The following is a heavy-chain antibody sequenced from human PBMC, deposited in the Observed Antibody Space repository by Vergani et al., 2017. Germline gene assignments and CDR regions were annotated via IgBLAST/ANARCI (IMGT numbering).Heavy chain of an antibody. V-gene: IGHV3-48*01. CDR3: ARVGVPYSSSSSPLDY. D-gene: IGHD6-6*01. CDR2: ISSSSSTI. Sequence: EVQLVESGGGLVQTGGSLRLSCAASGFTFSSYSMNWVRQAPGKGLEWVSYISSSSSTIYYADSVKGRFTISRDNAKNSLYLQMNSLRAEDTAVYYCARVGVPYSSSSSPLDYWGQGTLVTVSS. CDR1: GFTFSSYS. J-gene: IGHJ4*02.